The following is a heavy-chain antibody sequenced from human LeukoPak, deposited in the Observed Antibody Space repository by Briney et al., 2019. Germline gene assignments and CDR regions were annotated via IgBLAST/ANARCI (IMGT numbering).Heavy chain of an antibody. V-gene: IGHV1-18*01. Sequence: AASVKVSCKASGGTFSSYAISWVRQAPGQGLEWMGWISAYNGNTNYAQKLQGRVTMTTDTSTSTAYMELRSLRSDDTAVYYCARANYDTIGGSDVWGQGTLVTVSS. CDR2: ISAYNGNT. D-gene: IGHD3-3*01. CDR1: GGTFSSYA. CDR3: ARANYDTIGGSDV. J-gene: IGHJ4*02.